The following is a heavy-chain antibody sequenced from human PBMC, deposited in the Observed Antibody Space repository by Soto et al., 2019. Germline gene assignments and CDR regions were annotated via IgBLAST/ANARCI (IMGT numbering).Heavy chain of an antibody. Sequence: GGSLRLSCAASGFTFDDYTMHWVRQAPGKGLEWVSLISWDGGSTYYADSVKGRFTISRDNSKNSLYLQMNSLRTEDTALYYCASSTLVGAMSTAFDYWGQGTLVTVSS. J-gene: IGHJ4*02. CDR3: ASSTLVGAMSTAFDY. V-gene: IGHV3-43*01. CDR1: GFTFDDYT. CDR2: ISWDGGST. D-gene: IGHD1-26*01.